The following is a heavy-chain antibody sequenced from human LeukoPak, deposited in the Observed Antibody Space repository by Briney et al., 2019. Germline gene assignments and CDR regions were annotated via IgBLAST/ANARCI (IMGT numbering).Heavy chain of an antibody. CDR3: ARSAGRYYYYGVDV. CDR2: INTNGGST. J-gene: IGHJ6*02. CDR1: GFTFSSYA. V-gene: IGHV3-23*01. Sequence: GGSLRLSCAASGFTFSSYAMSWVRQAPGKGLDWVSAINTNGGSTYYADSVKGRFTISRDNSKSTLYLQMNSLRAEDTAVYYCARSAGRYYYYGVDVWGQGTTVTVSS.